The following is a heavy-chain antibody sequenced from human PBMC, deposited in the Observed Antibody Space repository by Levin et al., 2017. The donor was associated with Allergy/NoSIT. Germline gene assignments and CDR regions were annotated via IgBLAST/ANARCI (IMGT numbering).Heavy chain of an antibody. V-gene: IGHV3-9*01. CDR1: GFTFDDYA. CDR3: AKGSSGWYWEYFDY. CDR2: ISWNSGSI. D-gene: IGHD6-19*01. J-gene: IGHJ4*02. Sequence: GGSLRLSCAASGFTFDDYAMHWVRQAPGKGLEWVSGISWNSGSIGYADSVKGRFTISRDNAKNSLYLQMNSLRAEDTALYYCAKGSSGWYWEYFDYWGQGTLVTVSS.